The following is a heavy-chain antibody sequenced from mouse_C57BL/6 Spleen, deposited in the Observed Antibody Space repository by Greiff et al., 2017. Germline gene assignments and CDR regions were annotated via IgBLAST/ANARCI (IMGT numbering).Heavy chain of an antibody. CDR1: GYTFTSYW. V-gene: IGHV1-69*01. J-gene: IGHJ1*03. CDR3: APCIASYFDV. Sequence: VQLQQPGAELVMPGASVKLSCKASGYTFTSYWMHWVKQRPGQGLEWIGEIDPSDSYTNYNQKFKGKSTLTVDKSSSTAYMQLSSLTSEDSAAEYCAPCIASYFDVWGTGTTVTVSS. CDR2: IDPSDSYT.